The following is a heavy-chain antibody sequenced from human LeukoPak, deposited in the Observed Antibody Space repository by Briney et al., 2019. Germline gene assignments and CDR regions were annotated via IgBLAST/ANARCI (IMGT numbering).Heavy chain of an antibody. CDR3: ATLGELLLRDY. CDR2: ISYDGSNK. V-gene: IGHV3-30*03. CDR1: GFTFSSYG. Sequence: PGGSLRLSCAASGFTFSSYGMHWVRQAPGKGLEWVAVISYDGSNKYYADSVKGRFTISRDNSKNTLYLQMNSLRAEDTAVYYCATLGELLLRDYWGQGTLVTVSS. D-gene: IGHD2-15*01. J-gene: IGHJ4*02.